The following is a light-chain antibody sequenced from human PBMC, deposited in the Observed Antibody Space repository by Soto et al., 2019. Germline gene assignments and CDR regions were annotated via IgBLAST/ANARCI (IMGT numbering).Light chain of an antibody. CDR3: GSWDSSLSAYV. J-gene: IGLJ1*01. V-gene: IGLV1-51*01. CDR2: DDN. CDR1: SSNIGGNS. Sequence: QSALTQPPSVSAAPGQKVTISCSGSSSNIGGNSVSWYQQLPGTASKLLIYDDNKRPSGIPDRFSGSKSGTSATLGITGFXTGDEADYYCGSWDSSLSAYVFGTGTKVTLL.